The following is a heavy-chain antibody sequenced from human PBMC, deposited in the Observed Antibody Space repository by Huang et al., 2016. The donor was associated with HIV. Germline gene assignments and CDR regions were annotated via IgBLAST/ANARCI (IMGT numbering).Heavy chain of an antibody. Sequence: LVESGGGLVRPGGSLGLSCAGPTVTFSAYWMTWVRQWPGQGLEGVASIRQDGSEKHYVDSVEGRFNISRDNGKKLLFLEMRSLGVDDTAVYFCATKADAMDVWGQGTTVIVSS. CDR2: IRQDGSEK. CDR3: ATKADAMDV. D-gene: IGHD2-8*01. CDR1: TVTFSAYW. J-gene: IGHJ6*02. V-gene: IGHV3-7*01.